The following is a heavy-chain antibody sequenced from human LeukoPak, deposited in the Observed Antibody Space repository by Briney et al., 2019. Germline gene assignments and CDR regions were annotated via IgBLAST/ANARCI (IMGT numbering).Heavy chain of an antibody. V-gene: IGHV3-23*01. CDR3: ARADAGSYSGGDY. J-gene: IGHJ4*02. CDR1: GFTLSSFA. D-gene: IGHD1-26*01. Sequence: GGSLRLSCAASGFTLSSFAMNWVRQAPGKGLECVSTMSGDASSTYYADSVEGRFPISRDNSKNTLYLQMNSLRVEDTAVYYCARADAGSYSGGDYWGQATLVTVSS. CDR2: MSGDASST.